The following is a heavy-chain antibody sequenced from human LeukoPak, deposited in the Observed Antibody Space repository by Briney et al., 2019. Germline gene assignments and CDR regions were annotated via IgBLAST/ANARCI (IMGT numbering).Heavy chain of an antibody. V-gene: IGHV1-2*02. D-gene: IGHD6-19*01. J-gene: IGHJ4*02. Sequence: ASVKVSCKASGYTFTDYYIHWVRQAPGQGLDWMGWVNPNSGSTKYAQKFQGRVTTTRDTSITTAYMDLSSLRSDDTAVYYCARARREYSSGWYLDYFGYWGQGALVTV. CDR1: GYTFTDYY. CDR2: VNPNSGST. CDR3: ARARREYSSGWYLDYFGY.